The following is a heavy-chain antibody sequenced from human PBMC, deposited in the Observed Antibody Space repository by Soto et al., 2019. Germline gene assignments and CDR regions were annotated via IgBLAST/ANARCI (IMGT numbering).Heavy chain of an antibody. D-gene: IGHD3-22*01. J-gene: IGHJ4*02. CDR1: GGSISSGTFY. CDR3: ARVGRVPNGGYLDY. V-gene: IGHV4-31*03. Sequence: PSETLSLTCTVSGGSISSGTFYWSWFRQHPWKGLEWIGYIYYTGNTYYNPSLKSRLTISVDTSKNQFSLTLSSVTAADTAVYYCARVGRVPNGGYLDYWGQGTLVTVSS. CDR2: IYYTGNT.